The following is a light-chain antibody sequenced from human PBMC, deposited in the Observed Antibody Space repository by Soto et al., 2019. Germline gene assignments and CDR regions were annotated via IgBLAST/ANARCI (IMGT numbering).Light chain of an antibody. CDR1: QSVSSN. Sequence: ERVMTQSPATLSVSPGERATLSCRASQSVSSNVAWYQQKPGQAPRLLIYGASTRATGIPARFSGIGSGTEFTLTISGLQSEDFAVYYCQQYDDWPQTFGQGTKVEVK. J-gene: IGKJ1*01. CDR2: GAS. CDR3: QQYDDWPQT. V-gene: IGKV3-15*01.